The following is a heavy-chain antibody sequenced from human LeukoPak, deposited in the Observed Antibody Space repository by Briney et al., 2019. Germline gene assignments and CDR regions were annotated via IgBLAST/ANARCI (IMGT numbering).Heavy chain of an antibody. Sequence: GGSLRLSCAASGFTFSSYSMNWVRQAPGKGLEWVSPISSSSSYIYYADSVKGRFTISRDNAKNSLYLQMNSLRAEDTAVYYCATGVGYYGSGSSIHWGQGTLVTVSS. V-gene: IGHV3-21*01. CDR1: GFTFSSYS. J-gene: IGHJ4*02. CDR3: ATGVGYYGSGSSIH. CDR2: ISSSSSYI. D-gene: IGHD3-10*01.